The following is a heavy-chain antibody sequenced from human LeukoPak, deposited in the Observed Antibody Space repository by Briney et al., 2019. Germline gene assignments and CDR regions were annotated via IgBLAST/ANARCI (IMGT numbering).Heavy chain of an antibody. J-gene: IGHJ4*02. D-gene: IGHD3-3*01. V-gene: IGHV4-59*08. CDR1: GGSISSYY. Sequence: PSETLSLTCTVSGGSISSYYWSWIRQPPGKGLEWIGYIYYSGSTNYNPSLKSRVTISVETSKNQFSLKLSSVTAADTAVYYCARVITIFGVPPLAFDYWGQGTLLTVSS. CDR3: ARVITIFGVPPLAFDY. CDR2: IYYSGST.